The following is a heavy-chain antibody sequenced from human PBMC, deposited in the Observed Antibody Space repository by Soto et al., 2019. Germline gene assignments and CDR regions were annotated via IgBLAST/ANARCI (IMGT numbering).Heavy chain of an antibody. CDR1: GFLFSDHY. Sequence: GGSLRLSCAASGFLFSDHYMDWVRQAPGKGLEWVGRSRNKAKSYTTDYAASVKGRFTISRDDSRNSLFLQMDSLKTEDTAVYYCSRLAGATAWDFDSWGQGTLVTVSS. V-gene: IGHV3-72*01. J-gene: IGHJ4*02. CDR2: SRNKAKSYTT. D-gene: IGHD1-26*01. CDR3: SRLAGATAWDFDS.